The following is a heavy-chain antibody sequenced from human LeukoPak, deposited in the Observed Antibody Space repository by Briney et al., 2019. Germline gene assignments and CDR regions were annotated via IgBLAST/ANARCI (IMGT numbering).Heavy chain of an antibody. CDR2: INHSGST. CDR1: GGSFSGYY. J-gene: IGHJ4*02. Sequence: SETLSLTCAVYGGSFSGYYWSWIRQPPGKGQEWIGEINHSGSTNYNPTLKSRVTISVDTSKNQFSLKLSSVTAADTAVYYCALSPLTGPYCYWGQGTLVTVSS. CDR3: ALSPLTGPYCY. D-gene: IGHD2-15*01. V-gene: IGHV4-34*01.